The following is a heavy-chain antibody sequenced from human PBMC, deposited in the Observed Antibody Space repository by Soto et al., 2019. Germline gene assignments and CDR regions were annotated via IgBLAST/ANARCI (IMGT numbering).Heavy chain of an antibody. J-gene: IGHJ6*02. CDR3: ARRGGSSSGYYYYAMDV. CDR2: IYSNGDT. Sequence: PSETLSLTCSVSSDSMNSGGYYRSWIRQHPGKGLEWIGYIYSNGDTYYNPSLKSRVTISVDTSKNQFSLNLTSVTAADTAVYYCARRGGSSSGYYYYAMDVWGQGTTVTAP. D-gene: IGHD6-6*01. V-gene: IGHV4-31*03. CDR1: SDSMNSGGYY.